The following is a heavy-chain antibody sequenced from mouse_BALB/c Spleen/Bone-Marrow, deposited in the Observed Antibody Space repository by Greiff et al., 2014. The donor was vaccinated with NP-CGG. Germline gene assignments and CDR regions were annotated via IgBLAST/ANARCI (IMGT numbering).Heavy chain of an antibody. CDR1: GYAFSSYW. CDR3: ARVRNWADY. CDR2: IYPGDGDT. Sequence: QVQLKESGAELVRPGSSVKISCKASGYAFSSYWMNWVKQRPGQGLEWIGQIYPGDGDTNYNGKFKGKATLTADKSSSTAYMQLSSLTSEDSAVYFCARVRNWADYWDQGTTLTVSS. V-gene: IGHV1-80*01. J-gene: IGHJ2*01. D-gene: IGHD4-1*01.